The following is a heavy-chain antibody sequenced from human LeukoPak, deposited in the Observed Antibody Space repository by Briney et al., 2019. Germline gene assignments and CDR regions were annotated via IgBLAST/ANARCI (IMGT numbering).Heavy chain of an antibody. V-gene: IGHV3-21*01. CDR2: ISSSSSYI. D-gene: IGHD3-22*01. J-gene: IGHJ4*02. CDR3: AKLGILNYYDSSGLDY. CDR1: GFTFRSYS. Sequence: GGSLRLSCAASGFTFRSYSMNWVRQAPGKGLEWVSSISSSSSYIYYADSVKGRFTISRDNAKNSLYLQMNSLRAEDTAVYYCAKLGILNYYDSSGLDYWGQGTLVTVSS.